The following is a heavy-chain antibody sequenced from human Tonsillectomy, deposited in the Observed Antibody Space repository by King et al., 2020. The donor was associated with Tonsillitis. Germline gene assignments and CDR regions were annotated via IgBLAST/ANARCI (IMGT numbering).Heavy chain of an antibody. CDR2: IRYDGSNK. V-gene: IGHV3-30*02. CDR1: GFTFVSYG. D-gene: IGHD3-10*01. Sequence: VQLVESGGGVVQPGGSLRLSCAASGFTFVSYGMHWVRQAPGKGLEWVAFIRYDGSNKYYGDSVKGRFTISRDNSKNTLYLQTESLRAEDTAVYYWAKEFSPPYCSGGYPINFSGIDVGGRGTTVTVSS. CDR3: AKEFSPPYCSGGYPINFSGIDV. J-gene: IGHJ6*02.